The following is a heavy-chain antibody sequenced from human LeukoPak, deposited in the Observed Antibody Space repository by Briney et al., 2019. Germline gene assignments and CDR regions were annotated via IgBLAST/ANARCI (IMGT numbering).Heavy chain of an antibody. CDR2: IWYDGSNK. J-gene: IGHJ4*02. CDR1: GFTFSSYG. D-gene: IGHD3-22*01. Sequence: PGGSLRLSCAASGFTFSSYGMHWVRQAPGKGLEWVAVIWYDGSNKYYADSVKGRFTISRDTSKNILYLHMNSLRAEDTALYYCVRSANYDSSGYLFDYWGQGTRVTVSS. V-gene: IGHV3-33*01. CDR3: VRSANYDSSGYLFDY.